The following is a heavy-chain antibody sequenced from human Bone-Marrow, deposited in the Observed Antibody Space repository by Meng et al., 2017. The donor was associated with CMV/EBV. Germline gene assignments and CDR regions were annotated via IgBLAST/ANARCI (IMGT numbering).Heavy chain of an antibody. D-gene: IGHD2-2*01. CDR3: ARARLYCSSTSCQYYGMDV. CDR1: GGSISSYY. Sequence: SETLSLTCTLSGGSISSYYWSWIRQPPGKGLEWIGYIYYSGSTNYNPSLKSRVTISVDTSKNQFSLKLSSVTAADTAVYYCARARLYCSSTSCQYYGMDVWGQGTTVTVSS. CDR2: IYYSGST. J-gene: IGHJ6*02. V-gene: IGHV4-59*01.